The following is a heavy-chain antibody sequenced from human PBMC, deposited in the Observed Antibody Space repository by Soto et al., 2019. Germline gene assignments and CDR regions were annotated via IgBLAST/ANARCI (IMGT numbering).Heavy chain of an antibody. D-gene: IGHD4-17*01. CDR3: AANHADDYGDYAFDY. CDR1: GFTFTSYA. CDR2: IVVGSGNT. V-gene: IGHV1-58*02. J-gene: IGHJ4*02. Sequence: QMQLVQSGPEVKKPGTSVKVSCKASGFTFTSYAMQWVRQARGQRLEWIGWIVVGSGNTNYAQKFQERVTITRDMSTSTAYMELSSLRSEDTAVYYCAANHADDYGDYAFDYWGQGTLVTVSS.